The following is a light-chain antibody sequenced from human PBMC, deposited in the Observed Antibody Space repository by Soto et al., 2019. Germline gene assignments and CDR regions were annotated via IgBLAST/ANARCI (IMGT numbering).Light chain of an antibody. CDR2: DAS. J-gene: IGKJ4*01. Sequence: EIVLTQSPATLSLSPWERATLSCRASQSVSSYLAWYQQKPGQAPRLLIYDASNRATGIPARFSGSGSGTDFNLTISSLDTEDFAVYYCQQRSNWPLTFGGGTKVDI. CDR3: QQRSNWPLT. V-gene: IGKV3-11*01. CDR1: QSVSSY.